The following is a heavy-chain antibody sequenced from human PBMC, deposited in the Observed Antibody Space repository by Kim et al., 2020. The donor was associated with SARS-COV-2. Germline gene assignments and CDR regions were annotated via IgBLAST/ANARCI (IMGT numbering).Heavy chain of an antibody. CDR1: GGSISSGGYY. Sequence: SETLSLTCTVSGGSISSGGYYWSWIRQHPGKGLEWIGYIYYSGSTYYNPSLKSRVTISVDTSKNQFSLKLSSVTAADTAVYYCARDAPYGSGSQGGWFDPWGQGTLVTVSS. V-gene: IGHV4-31*03. CDR2: IYYSGST. J-gene: IGHJ5*02. CDR3: ARDAPYGSGSQGGWFDP. D-gene: IGHD3-10*01.